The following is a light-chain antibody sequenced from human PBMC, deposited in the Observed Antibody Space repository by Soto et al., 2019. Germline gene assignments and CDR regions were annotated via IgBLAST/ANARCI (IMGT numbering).Light chain of an antibody. V-gene: IGLV2-14*01. J-gene: IGLJ1*01. CDR3: SSYTSSSTLYV. CDR2: DVS. Sequence: QSALTQPASVSGSPGQSITISCTGTSSDVGGYNYVSWYQQHPGKAPKLMIYDVSNRPSGVSNRFSGSKSGNTASLTISGLQAEDGADYYCSSYTSSSTLYVFGPGTKLTVL. CDR1: SSDVGGYNY.